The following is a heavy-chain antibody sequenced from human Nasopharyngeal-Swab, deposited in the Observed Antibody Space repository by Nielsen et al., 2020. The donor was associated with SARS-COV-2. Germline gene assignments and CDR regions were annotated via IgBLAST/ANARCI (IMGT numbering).Heavy chain of an antibody. CDR1: GFTVNSNF. V-gene: IGHV3-66*03. J-gene: IGHJ3*02. CDR2: IYSSGGT. D-gene: IGHD5-18*01. CDR3: ARDGYSYDDAFDI. Sequence: GESLKISCAASGFTVNSNFMTWVRQAPGKGLEWVSLIYSSGGTHYADSVKGRFTISRDNSNNTLYLQMNSLRPDYTAVYYCARDGYSYDDAFDIWGQGTLVTVSS.